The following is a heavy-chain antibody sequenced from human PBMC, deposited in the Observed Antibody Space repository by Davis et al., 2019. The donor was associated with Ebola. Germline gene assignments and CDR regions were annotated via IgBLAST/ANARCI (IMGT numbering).Heavy chain of an antibody. CDR1: GFTFSSYG. Sequence: GESLKISCAASGFTFSSYGMHWVRQAPGKGLEWVAVIWYDGSNKYYADSVKGRFTISRDNSKNTLYLQMNSLRAEDTAVYYCARDLRLYGTDVWGQGTTVTVSS. J-gene: IGHJ6*02. CDR2: IWYDGSNK. CDR3: ARDLRLYGTDV. D-gene: IGHD3-16*01. V-gene: IGHV3-33*01.